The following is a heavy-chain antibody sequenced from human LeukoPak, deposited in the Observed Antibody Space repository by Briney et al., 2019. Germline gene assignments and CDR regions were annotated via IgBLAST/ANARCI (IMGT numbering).Heavy chain of an antibody. CDR2: ISAYNGHT. V-gene: IGHV1-18*04. Sequence: ASVEVFCRAWVYAFTDYYIHCVRQAPGQGLEGMGWISAYNGHTNYARKLQGTDTMTTDTSTSTAYRDLRSLRSDDSTVFYCAREVPYDSSSYYQPFAYWGQGTLVTVSS. CDR1: VYAFTDYY. J-gene: IGHJ4*02. CDR3: AREVPYDSSSYYQPFAY. D-gene: IGHD3-22*01.